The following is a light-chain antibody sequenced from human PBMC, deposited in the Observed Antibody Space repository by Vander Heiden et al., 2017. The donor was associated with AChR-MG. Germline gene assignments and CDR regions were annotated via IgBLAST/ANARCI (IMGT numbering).Light chain of an antibody. CDR2: QDN. CDR1: TLGDAS. J-gene: IGLJ2*01. Sequence: SYEVTQRPSVSVSSGQTATITCSAATLGDASAYWYHQRPGHSPVLLIYQDNKRPSGIPERCSGSNSGNTSTLTISGTQAMDEADYYCQTWDSSTVLFGGGTKLTVL. CDR3: QTWDSSTVL. V-gene: IGLV3-1*01.